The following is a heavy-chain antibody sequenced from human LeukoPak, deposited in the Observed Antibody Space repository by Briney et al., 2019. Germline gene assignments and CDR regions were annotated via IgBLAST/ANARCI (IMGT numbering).Heavy chain of an antibody. Sequence: GGSLRLSCAASGFTFSSYAMSWVRQAPGKGLEWVAVIWYDGSKKYYADSVKGRFTISRDNSKNTLYLQMNSLRAEDTAVYYCARDLGSSWDYFDYWGQGTLVTVSS. V-gene: IGHV3-33*08. CDR2: IWYDGSKK. CDR3: ARDLGSSWDYFDY. CDR1: GFTFSSYA. D-gene: IGHD6-13*01. J-gene: IGHJ4*02.